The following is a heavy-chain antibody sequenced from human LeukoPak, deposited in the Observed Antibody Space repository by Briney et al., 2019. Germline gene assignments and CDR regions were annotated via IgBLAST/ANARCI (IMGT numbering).Heavy chain of an antibody. D-gene: IGHD4-17*01. CDR3: ARSPADYGDYMYYFDY. CDR2: IYYSGST. Sequence: SETLSLTCTVSGGSISSSSYYWGWIRQPPGKGLEWIGSIYYSGSTYYNPSLKSRVTISVDTSKNQFSLKLSSVTAADTAVYYCARSPADYGDYMYYFDYWGQGTLVTVSS. CDR1: GGSISSSSYY. J-gene: IGHJ4*02. V-gene: IGHV4-39*07.